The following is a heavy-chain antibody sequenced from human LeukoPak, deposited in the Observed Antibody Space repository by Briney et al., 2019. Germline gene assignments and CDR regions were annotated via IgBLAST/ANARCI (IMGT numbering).Heavy chain of an antibody. D-gene: IGHD3-22*01. J-gene: IGHJ6*02. Sequence: SETLSLTCAVYGGSFSGYYWSWIRQPPGKGLEWIGEINHSGSTNYNPSLKSRVTISVDTSKNQFSLKLSSVTAADTAVYYCARGSPYYCDSSGYYYYYGMDVWGQGTTVTVSS. CDR3: ARGSPYYCDSSGYYYYYGMDV. V-gene: IGHV4-34*01. CDR1: GGSFSGYY. CDR2: INHSGST.